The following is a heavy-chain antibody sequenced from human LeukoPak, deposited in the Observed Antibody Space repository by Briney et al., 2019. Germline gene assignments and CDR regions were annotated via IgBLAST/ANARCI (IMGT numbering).Heavy chain of an antibody. D-gene: IGHD3-22*01. CDR2: ISSSSSYI. Sequence: PGGSLRLSCAASGFTFSSYSMNWVRQAPGKGLEWVSSISSSSSYIYYADSVKGRFTISRDNAKNSLYLQMNSLRAEDTAVYYCASASSGRVDYWGQGTLVTVSS. CDR1: GFTFSSYS. V-gene: IGHV3-21*01. CDR3: ASASSGRVDY. J-gene: IGHJ4*02.